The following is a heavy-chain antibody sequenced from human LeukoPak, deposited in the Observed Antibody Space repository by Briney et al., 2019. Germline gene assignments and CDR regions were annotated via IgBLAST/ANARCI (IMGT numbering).Heavy chain of an antibody. CDR1: GDSINSYY. CDR2: IYYSGSA. J-gene: IGHJ4*02. CDR3: AKGHCYLDY. Sequence: SETLSLTCTVSGDSINSYYWSWIRQPPGKGLEWIGNIYYSGSANYNPSLKSRVTISLDTSKNQFSLKLSSVTAADTAVYYCAKGHCYLDYWGQGTLVTVSS. V-gene: IGHV4-59*01.